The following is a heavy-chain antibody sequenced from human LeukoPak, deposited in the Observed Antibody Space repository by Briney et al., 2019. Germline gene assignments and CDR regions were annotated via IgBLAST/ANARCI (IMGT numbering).Heavy chain of an antibody. CDR3: ARDGRAQFYDSSGYYPQ. CDR1: GGTFSSYA. V-gene: IGHV1-69*01. J-gene: IGHJ4*02. Sequence: SVKVSCKASGGTFSSYAISWVRQAPEQGLEWMGGIIPIFGTANYAQKFQGRVTITADESTSTAYMELSSLRSEDTAVYYCARDGRAQFYDSSGYYPQWGQGTLVTVSS. CDR2: IIPIFGTA. D-gene: IGHD3-22*01.